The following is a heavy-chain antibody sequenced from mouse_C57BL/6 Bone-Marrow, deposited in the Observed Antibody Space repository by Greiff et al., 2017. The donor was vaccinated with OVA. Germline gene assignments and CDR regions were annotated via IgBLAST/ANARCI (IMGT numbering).Heavy chain of an antibody. Sequence: VQLQQSGAELVRPGTSVKVSCMASGYAFTNYLIEWVKQRPGQGLEWIGVINPGSGGTNYNEKFKGKATLTADKSSSTAYMQLSSLTSEDSAVYFCARCSRLLRYYFDYWGQGTTLTVSS. D-gene: IGHD1-1*01. CDR3: ARCSRLLRYYFDY. CDR1: GYAFTNYL. J-gene: IGHJ2*01. V-gene: IGHV1-54*01. CDR2: INPGSGGT.